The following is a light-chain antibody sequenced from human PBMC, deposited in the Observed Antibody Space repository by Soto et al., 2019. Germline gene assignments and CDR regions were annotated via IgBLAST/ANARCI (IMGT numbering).Light chain of an antibody. V-gene: IGLV2-14*01. Sequence: QSVLAQPASVSGSPGQSITISCTGTNSDVGGYDYVSWYQQHPGKAPKLIIYEVSNRPSGVSNRFSGSKSGNTASLTISGLQAEDEADYHCSSYTSRTTLYAFGTGTKVTVL. CDR1: NSDVGGYDY. J-gene: IGLJ1*01. CDR3: SSYTSRTTLYA. CDR2: EVS.